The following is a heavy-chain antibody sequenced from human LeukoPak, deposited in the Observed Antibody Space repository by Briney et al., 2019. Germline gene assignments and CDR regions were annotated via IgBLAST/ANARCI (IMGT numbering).Heavy chain of an antibody. V-gene: IGHV3-48*04. D-gene: IGHD3-9*01. J-gene: IGHJ4*02. CDR2: ISSSSSSI. CDR1: GFTFSVSS. CDR3: AGSILTGYPNFDY. Sequence: GGSLRLSCVASGFTFSVSSMSWVRQAPGKGLEWVSYISSSSSSIYDADSVRGRFTISRDNAKNSLYLQMNSLRAEDTAVYYCAGSILTGYPNFDYWGQGTLVTVSS.